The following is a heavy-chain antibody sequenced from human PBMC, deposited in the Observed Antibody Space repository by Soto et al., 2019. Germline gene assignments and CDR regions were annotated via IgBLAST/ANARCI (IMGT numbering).Heavy chain of an antibody. Sequence: SETLSLTCTVSGGSISSYYWSWIRQPPGKGLEWIGYIYYSGSTNYNPSLKSRVTISVDTSKNQFSLKLSSVTAADTAVYYCARHHETKGGMDVWGQGTTVTVSS. J-gene: IGHJ6*02. CDR3: ARHHETKGGMDV. V-gene: IGHV4-59*08. CDR1: GGSISSYY. CDR2: IYYSGST.